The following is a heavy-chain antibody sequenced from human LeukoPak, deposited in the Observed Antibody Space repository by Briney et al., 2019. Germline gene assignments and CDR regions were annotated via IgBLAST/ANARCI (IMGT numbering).Heavy chain of an antibody. CDR2: IIPIFGTA. CDR3: ARPGGRDYYYYYMDV. J-gene: IGHJ6*03. Sequence: SVKVSCTASGGTFSSYAISWVRQAPGQGLEWMGGIIPIFGTANYAQKFQGRVTITADKSTSTAYMELSSLRSEDTAVYYCARPGGRDYYYYYMDVWGKGTTVTVSS. V-gene: IGHV1-69*06. D-gene: IGHD3-16*01. CDR1: GGTFSSYA.